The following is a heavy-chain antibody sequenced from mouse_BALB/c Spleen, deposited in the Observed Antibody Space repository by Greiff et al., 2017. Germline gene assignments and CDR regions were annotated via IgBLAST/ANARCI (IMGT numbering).Heavy chain of an antibody. J-gene: IGHJ4*01. D-gene: IGHD2-14*01. Sequence: EVKLVESGGGLVKPGGSLKLSCAASGFAFSSYDMSWVRQTPEKRLEWVAYISSGGGSTYYPDTVKGRFTISRDNAKNTLYLQMSSLKSEDTAMYYCARHKVRRGAMDYWGQGTSVTVSS. CDR1: GFAFSSYD. V-gene: IGHV5-12-1*01. CDR2: ISSGGGST. CDR3: ARHKVRRGAMDY.